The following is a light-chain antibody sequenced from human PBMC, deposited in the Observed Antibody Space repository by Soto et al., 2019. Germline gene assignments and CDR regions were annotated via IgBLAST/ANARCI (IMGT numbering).Light chain of an antibody. J-gene: IGKJ1*01. Sequence: PIAQHPFSVAASVRDRVNITFRASQGISSWLAWYQQKPGKAPKLLIFAASNLQGGVASRFSGSGSETDFTLTISSLQPEDFATYYCQQADSFPTTFGQGTKVDIK. CDR1: QGISSW. V-gene: IGKV1-12*01. CDR3: QQADSFPTT. CDR2: AAS.